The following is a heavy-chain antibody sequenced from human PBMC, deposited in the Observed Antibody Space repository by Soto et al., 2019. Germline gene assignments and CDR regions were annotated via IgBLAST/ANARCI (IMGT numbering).Heavy chain of an antibody. V-gene: IGHV4-31*03. Sequence: QVQLQESGPGLFKPSQTLSLTCTVSGGSISSGGYYWSWIRQHPGKGLEWIGYIYYSGSTYYNPSLKSRVTISVDTSKNQFSLKLSSVTAADTAVYYCARSYVFGELCFDPWGQGPLVTVSS. CDR2: IYYSGST. D-gene: IGHD3-10*02. J-gene: IGHJ5*02. CDR3: ARSYVFGELCFDP. CDR1: GGSISSGGYY.